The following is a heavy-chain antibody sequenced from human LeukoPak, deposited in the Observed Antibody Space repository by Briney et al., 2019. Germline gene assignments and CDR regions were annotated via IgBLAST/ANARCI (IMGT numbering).Heavy chain of an antibody. CDR2: FDPEDGET. CDR1: VYTLTELS. V-gene: IGHV1-24*01. Sequence: ASVKVSCKVSVYTLTELSMHWVRQAPGKGLEWMGGFDPEDGETIYAQKFQGRVTMTEDTSTDTAYMELSSLRSEDTAVYYCATDGRYLAAAVTWALDYWGQGTLVTVSS. J-gene: IGHJ4*02. D-gene: IGHD6-13*01. CDR3: ATDGRYLAAAVTWALDY.